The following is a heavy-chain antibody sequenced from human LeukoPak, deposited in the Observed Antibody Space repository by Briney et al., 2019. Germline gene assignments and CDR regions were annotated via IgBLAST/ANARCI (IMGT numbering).Heavy chain of an antibody. CDR3: HSSSWYQDAFDI. J-gene: IGHJ3*02. D-gene: IGHD6-13*01. V-gene: IGHV4-39*01. CDR2: IYYSGST. Sequence: SETLSLTCSVSGGSISSSSYYWGWIRQPPGKGLEWIGSIYYSGSTYYNPSLKSRVTISVDTSKNQSSLKLSSVTAADTAVYYCHSSSWYQDAFDIWGQGTMVTVSS. CDR1: GGSISSSSYY.